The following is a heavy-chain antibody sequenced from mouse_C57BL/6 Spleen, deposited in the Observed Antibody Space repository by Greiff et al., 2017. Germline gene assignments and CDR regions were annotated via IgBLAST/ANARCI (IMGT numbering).Heavy chain of an antibody. V-gene: IGHV1-50*01. Sequence: QVQLQQPGAELVKPGASVKLSCKASGYTFTSYWMQWVKQRPGQGLEWIGEIDPSDSYTNYNQKFKGKATLTVDTSSSTAYMQLSSLTSEDSAVYYCASRGYYGNYHGDYWGQGTTLTVSA. J-gene: IGHJ2*01. D-gene: IGHD2-1*01. CDR2: IDPSDSYT. CDR1: GYTFTSYW. CDR3: ASRGYYGNYHGDY.